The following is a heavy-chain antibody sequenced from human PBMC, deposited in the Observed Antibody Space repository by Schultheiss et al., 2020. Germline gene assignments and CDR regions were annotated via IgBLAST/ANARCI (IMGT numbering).Heavy chain of an antibody. CDR1: GGSISSYY. CDR2: IYYSGST. Sequence: SETLSLTCTVSGGSISSYYWSWIRQPPGKGLEWIGYIYYSGSTNYNPSLKSRVTISVDTSKNQFSLKLSSVTAADTAVYYCARVDQGRFYFDYWGQGTLVTVSS. J-gene: IGHJ4*02. CDR3: ARVDQGRFYFDY. V-gene: IGHV4-59*01.